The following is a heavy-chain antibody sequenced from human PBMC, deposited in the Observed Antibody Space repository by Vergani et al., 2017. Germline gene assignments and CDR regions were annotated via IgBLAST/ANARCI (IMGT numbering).Heavy chain of an antibody. J-gene: IGHJ5*02. Sequence: QVQLQQWGAGLLKPSETLSLTCAVYGGSFSGYYWSWIRQPPGKGLEWIGEINHSGSTNYNPSLKSRVTISVDTSKTQFSLKLSSVTAADTAVYYCARGKRLGYCSSTSCYSNWFDPWGQGTLVTVSS. D-gene: IGHD2-2*01. CDR1: GGSFSGYY. CDR3: ARGKRLGYCSSTSCYSNWFDP. V-gene: IGHV4-34*01. CDR2: INHSGST.